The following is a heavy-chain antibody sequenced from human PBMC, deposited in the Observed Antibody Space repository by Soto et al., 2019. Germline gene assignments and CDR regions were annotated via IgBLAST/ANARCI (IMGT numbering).Heavy chain of an antibody. CDR2: VNHGGRT. CDR3: ARGREQWLKSGPFDF. CDR1: GESFSGYF. J-gene: IGHJ5*01. D-gene: IGHD6-19*01. Sequence: QVQVQQWGAGLLKPSETLSLICAVYGESFSGYFWSWIRQSPGKGPAWIGEVNHGGRTNYNPSLESRVTISADTSKKQFVLQMTSVTAADTAVYYCARGREQWLKSGPFDFWGQGSLVAVSS. V-gene: IGHV4-34*02.